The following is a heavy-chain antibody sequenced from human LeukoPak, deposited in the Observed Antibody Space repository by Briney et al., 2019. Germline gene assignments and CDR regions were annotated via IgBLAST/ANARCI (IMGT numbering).Heavy chain of an antibody. CDR2: IIPIFGTA. D-gene: IGHD1-26*01. Sequence: SVKVSCKASGGTFSSYAISWVRQAPGQGLEWMGGIIPIFGTANYAQKFQGRVTITTDESTSTAYMELSSLRSEDTAVYYCAVSSGSYLSLDYWGQGTLVTVSS. CDR3: AVSSGSYLSLDY. V-gene: IGHV1-69*05. J-gene: IGHJ4*02. CDR1: GGTFSSYA.